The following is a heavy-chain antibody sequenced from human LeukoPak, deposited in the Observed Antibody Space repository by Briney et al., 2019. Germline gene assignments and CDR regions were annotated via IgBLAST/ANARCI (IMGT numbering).Heavy chain of an antibody. D-gene: IGHD5-24*01. CDR1: GGSISSYY. CDR3: VRRTFLRRANYNYYFFDY. Sequence: SETLSLTCTVSGGSISSYYWSWIRQPPGKGLEWIGYIFYSGNTKYNPSLKSRVSISVDTSKNQFSLKLNFVTAADTAVYYCVRRTFLRRANYNYYFFDYWAQGILVTVSS. J-gene: IGHJ4*02. V-gene: IGHV4-59*08. CDR2: IFYSGNT.